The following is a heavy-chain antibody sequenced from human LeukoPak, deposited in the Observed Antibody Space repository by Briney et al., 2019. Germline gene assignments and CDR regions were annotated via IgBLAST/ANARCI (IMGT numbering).Heavy chain of an antibody. CDR2: IYENGGTT. CDR1: GFTFRSHA. J-gene: IGHJ4*02. V-gene: IGHV3-23*01. D-gene: IGHD2-15*01. Sequence: GGSLRLSCVGSGFTFRSHAMSWVRQAPEKGLEFVSGIYENGGTTYYADSVKGRFSISRDDSKNTLYLQMDSLRGEDTAVYYCAKDFRIGSSAHFDYWGQGALVTVFS. CDR3: AKDFRIGSSAHFDY.